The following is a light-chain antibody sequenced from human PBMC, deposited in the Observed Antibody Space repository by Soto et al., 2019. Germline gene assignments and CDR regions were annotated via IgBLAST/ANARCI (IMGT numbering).Light chain of an antibody. Sequence: DAHVTLSTSSQSASVGDGGTSACQASQDICSYLNWYQQKPGKAPRLLIYGASNMDKGVPSRFSGSGSGTDFTFTISSLQPEDFATYYCQQYDIFLNTFGQGTLLEIK. CDR3: QQYDIFLNT. CDR1: QDICSY. V-gene: IGKV1-33*01. J-gene: IGKJ5*01. CDR2: GAS.